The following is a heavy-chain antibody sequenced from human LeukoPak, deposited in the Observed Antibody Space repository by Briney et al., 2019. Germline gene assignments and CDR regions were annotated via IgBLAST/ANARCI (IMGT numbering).Heavy chain of an antibody. Sequence: SETLSLTCTVSGGSISSYYWSWIRQPPGKGLEWIGYIYYSGSTNYNPSLKSRVTISVDTSKNQFSLKLSSVTAADTAVYYCARHGMVRGVIIGEVDYWGQGTLVTVPS. CDR3: ARHGMVRGVIIGEVDY. V-gene: IGHV4-59*08. D-gene: IGHD3-10*01. CDR2: IYYSGST. J-gene: IGHJ4*02. CDR1: GGSISSYY.